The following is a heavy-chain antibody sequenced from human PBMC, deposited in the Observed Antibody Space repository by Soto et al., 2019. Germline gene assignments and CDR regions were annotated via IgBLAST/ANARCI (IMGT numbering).Heavy chain of an antibody. Sequence: GGSLTLSCVNSGFPLHDSAMSRVRKVPGKDLKSIQSIRCKIGSRGYVDSVKGRFTISRDNAENSLYLQMHSLKTEDTAVYYFTRDVVVVPAAMPMSVVATPTYYYYGMDVWGQGTTVTVSS. V-gene: IGHV3-9*01. D-gene: IGHD2-2*01. J-gene: IGHJ6*02. CDR2: IRCKIGSR. CDR1: GFPLHDSA. CDR3: TRDVVVVPAAMPMSVVATPTYYYYGMDV.